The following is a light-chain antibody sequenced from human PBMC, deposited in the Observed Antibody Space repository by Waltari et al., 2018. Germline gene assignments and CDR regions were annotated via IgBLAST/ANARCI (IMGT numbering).Light chain of an antibody. J-gene: IGLJ2*01. Sequence: QSALTQPASVSGSPVKSITISCTGTSSDVGGYKYVPCYQQHPGKAPKLIIYDVNNRPSGVSNRFSGSKSANTASLTISGLQAEDEADYYCNSFTLGTALLVFGGGTKLTVL. CDR1: SSDVGGYKY. CDR3: NSFTLGTALLV. CDR2: DVN. V-gene: IGLV2-14*03.